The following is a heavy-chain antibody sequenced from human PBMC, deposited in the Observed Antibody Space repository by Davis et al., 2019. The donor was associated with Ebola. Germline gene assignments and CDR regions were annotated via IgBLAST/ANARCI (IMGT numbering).Heavy chain of an antibody. J-gene: IGHJ4*02. CDR1: GGSFSGYY. D-gene: IGHD6-19*01. Sequence: MPGGSLRLSCAVYGGSFSGYYWSCTRQPPGKGLEWIGEINHSGSTNYNPSLKSRVTISVDTSKNQFSLKLSSVTAADTAVYYCAREAFSSGWSFTFDYWGQGTLVTVSS. CDR3: AREAFSSGWSFTFDY. CDR2: INHSGST. V-gene: IGHV4-34*01.